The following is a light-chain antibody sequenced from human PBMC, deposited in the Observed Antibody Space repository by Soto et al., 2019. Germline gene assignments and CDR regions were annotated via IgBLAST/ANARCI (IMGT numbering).Light chain of an antibody. J-gene: IGKJ4*01. CDR2: GAS. CDR1: QPIDRKF. Sequence: EVVLTQSPGTLSLSPGERATLSCRASQPIDRKFLAWYQQKPGQAPRLLIHGASTRATGVPDRFSGSGSERDFSLTISSLEPEDFAVYFCQRFDASLFTFGGGTKLEIK. V-gene: IGKV3-20*01. CDR3: QRFDASLFT.